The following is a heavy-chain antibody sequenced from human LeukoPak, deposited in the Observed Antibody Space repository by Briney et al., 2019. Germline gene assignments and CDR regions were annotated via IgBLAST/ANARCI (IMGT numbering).Heavy chain of an antibody. J-gene: IGHJ4*02. Sequence: SETLSLTCAVYGGSFSGYYWSWIRQPPGKGLEWIGEINHSGSTNYNPSLKSRVTISVDTSKNQFSLKLSSVTAADTAVYYCARSKNDYYDSSGYYLGYWGRGTLVTVSS. CDR2: INHSGST. V-gene: IGHV4-34*01. CDR1: GGSFSGYY. CDR3: ARSKNDYYDSSGYYLGY. D-gene: IGHD3-22*01.